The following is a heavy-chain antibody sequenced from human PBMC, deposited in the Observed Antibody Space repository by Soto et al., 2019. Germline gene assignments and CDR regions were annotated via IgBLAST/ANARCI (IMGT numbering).Heavy chain of an antibody. Sequence: GGSLRLSCAASGFTFSSYWMTWVRQAPGKGLEWVANIKQDGSEKSYVDSVKGRFTISRDSAKNSLYLQMNSLRGDDTAVYYCARLRYSDYWGQGTLVTVSS. CDR3: ARLRYSDY. CDR1: GFTFSSYW. CDR2: IKQDGSEK. V-gene: IGHV3-7*01. J-gene: IGHJ4*02.